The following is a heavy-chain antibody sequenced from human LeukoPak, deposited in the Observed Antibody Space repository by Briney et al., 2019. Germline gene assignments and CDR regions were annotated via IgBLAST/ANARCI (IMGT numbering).Heavy chain of an antibody. CDR2: IYSGGNT. V-gene: IGHV3-66*01. J-gene: IGHJ4*02. CDR3: ARDHFYYGSGSYPGDY. Sequence: PGGSLRLSCAASGFTVSSNYMSWVRQAPGKGLEWASVIYSGGNTYYADSVRGRFTISRDNSKNTLYLQMNNLRGEDTAVYYCARDHFYYGSGSYPGDYWGQGTLVTVSS. CDR1: GFTVSSNY. D-gene: IGHD3-10*01.